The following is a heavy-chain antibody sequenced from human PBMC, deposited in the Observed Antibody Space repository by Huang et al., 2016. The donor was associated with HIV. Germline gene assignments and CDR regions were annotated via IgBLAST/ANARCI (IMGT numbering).Heavy chain of an antibody. CDR3: ARLPGSITMIRGVITDPY. CDR2: SYYSEST. CDR1: GASIRSDNYY. V-gene: IGHV4-39*02. D-gene: IGHD3-10*01. Sequence: QLQLQESGPGLVKPSETLSLTCTVSGASIRSDNYYWGWIRQPPGKGLEWIGSSYYSESTYYNPSLKRRVTITVDTSKNHFAVRMRSVTAADTAVYYCARLPGSITMIRGVITDPYWGQGTLVTVSS. J-gene: IGHJ4*02.